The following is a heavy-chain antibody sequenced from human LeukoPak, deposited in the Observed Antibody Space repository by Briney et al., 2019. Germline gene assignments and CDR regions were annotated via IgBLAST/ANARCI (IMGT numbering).Heavy chain of an antibody. V-gene: IGHV1-18*01. CDR1: GGTFSSYA. J-gene: IGHJ4*02. CDR3: AKTGPYEPPDY. Sequence: ASVKVSCKASGGTFSSYAISWVRQAPGQGLEWMGWISAYNGNTNYAQKLQGRVTMTTDTSTSTAYMELRSLRSDDTAVYYWAKTGPYEPPDYWGQGTLVTVSS. D-gene: IGHD1-14*01. CDR2: ISAYNGNT.